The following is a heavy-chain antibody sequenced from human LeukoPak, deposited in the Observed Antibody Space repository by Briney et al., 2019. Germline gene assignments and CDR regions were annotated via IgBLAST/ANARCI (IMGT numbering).Heavy chain of an antibody. CDR3: ARGSDSGTPRWFDP. CDR1: GYTFTGHF. J-gene: IGHJ5*02. CDR2: IDPNDGGT. Sequence: ASVTVSCKASGYTFTGHFIQWVQQAPGQGPEWMGRIDPNDGGTNYAQKFQGRVTMTRDTSISTAYMKLSSLRSDDTAVYYCARGSDSGTPRWFDPWGQGTLVTV. D-gene: IGHD1-26*01. V-gene: IGHV1-2*06.